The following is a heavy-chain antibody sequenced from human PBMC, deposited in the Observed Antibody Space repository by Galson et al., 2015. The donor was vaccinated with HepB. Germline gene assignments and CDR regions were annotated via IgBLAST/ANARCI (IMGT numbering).Heavy chain of an antibody. V-gene: IGHV3-33*01. CDR1: GFTFSSYY. CDR2: IWYDGGNN. J-gene: IGHJ4*02. Sequence: SVRLSCAASGFTFSSYYMHWVRQAPGQGLECMAGIWYDGGNNYYVDYLKGRFPISSANSKNPLYLQMNSLRAEDTAVYYCASWPSYGSGRSRVRSDYWGQGTLVTVSS. D-gene: IGHD3-10*01. CDR3: ASWPSYGSGRSRVRSDY.